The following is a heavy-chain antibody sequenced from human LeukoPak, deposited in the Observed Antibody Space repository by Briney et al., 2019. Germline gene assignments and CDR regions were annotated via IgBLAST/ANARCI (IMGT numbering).Heavy chain of an antibody. V-gene: IGHV4-59*08. Sequence: SETLSLTCTVSGGSISSYYWSWIRQPPGKGLEWIGYIYYSGSTNYNPSLKSRVTISVDTSKNQFSLRLSSVTAADTAVYYCARHISAPGLFDYWGQGTLVTVSS. J-gene: IGHJ4*02. CDR1: GGSISSYY. CDR3: ARHISAPGLFDY. D-gene: IGHD6-6*01. CDR2: IYYSGST.